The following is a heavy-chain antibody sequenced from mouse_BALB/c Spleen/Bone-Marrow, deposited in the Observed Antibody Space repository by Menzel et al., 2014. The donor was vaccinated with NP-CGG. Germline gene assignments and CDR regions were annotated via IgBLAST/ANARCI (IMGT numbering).Heavy chain of an antibody. CDR1: GYTFTDKW. D-gene: IGHD2-4*01. Sequence: VNLVESGAELGMPGASVKMSCKASGYTFTDKWMYWVKQRPGQGLEWIGAIDTSDSYTNYNQKFMGKASLTVDASSSTAYMQVSSLTSDDSAVYYCARGGHDFSLDYWGQGTSVTVSS. CDR2: IDTSDSYT. V-gene: IGHV1-69*01. CDR3: ARGGHDFSLDY. J-gene: IGHJ4*01.